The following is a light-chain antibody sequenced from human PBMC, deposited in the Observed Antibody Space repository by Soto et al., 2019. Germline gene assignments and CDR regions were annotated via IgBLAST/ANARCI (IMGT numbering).Light chain of an antibody. CDR1: SSDVGTYNL. V-gene: IGLV2-23*01. J-gene: IGLJ1*01. CDR2: EGS. CDR3: CSYAGSYV. Sequence: QSVLTQPASVSGSPGQSITISCTGTSSDVGTYNLVSWYQQQPGKAPKLIIYEGSKRPSGISSRFSGSRSGNTASLTVSGLQAEDEADYYCCSYAGSYVFGTGTKLTVL.